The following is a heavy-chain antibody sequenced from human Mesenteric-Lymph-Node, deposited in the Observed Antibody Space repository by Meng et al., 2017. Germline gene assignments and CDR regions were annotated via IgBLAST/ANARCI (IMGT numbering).Heavy chain of an antibody. CDR1: GGSISSYY. D-gene: IGHD3-10*01. CDR3: ARDWVKYGSGSYYTGWFDP. Sequence: QVQLQESGPGRVKPSETLSPSCSVSGGSISSYYWSWIRQHPGKGLEWIGYIYYSGSTYYNPSLKSRVTISVDTSKNQFSLKLSSVTAADTAVYYCARDWVKYGSGSYYTGWFDPWGQGTLVTVSS. J-gene: IGHJ5*02. V-gene: IGHV4-59*06. CDR2: IYYSGST.